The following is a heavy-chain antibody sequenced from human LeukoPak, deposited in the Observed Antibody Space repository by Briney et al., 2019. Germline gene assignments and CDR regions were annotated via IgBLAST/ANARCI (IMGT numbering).Heavy chain of an antibody. V-gene: IGHV1-69*04. D-gene: IGHD6-13*01. CDR3: ARDKVAAAFNWFDP. Sequence: SVKVSCKASGGTFSSYAISWVRQAPGQGLEWMGRIIPILGIANYAQKFQGRVTITADKSTSTAYTELSSLRSEDTAVYYCARDKVAAAFNWFDPWGQGTLVTVSS. CDR2: IIPILGIA. J-gene: IGHJ5*02. CDR1: GGTFSSYA.